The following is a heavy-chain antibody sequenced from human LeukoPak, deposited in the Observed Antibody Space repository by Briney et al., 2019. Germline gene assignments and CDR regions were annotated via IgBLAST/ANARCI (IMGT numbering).Heavy chain of an antibody. CDR1: GYTFTSYY. V-gene: IGHV1-46*01. D-gene: IGHD6-25*01. J-gene: IGHJ4*02. CDR2: INPSSGST. Sequence: ASVKVSCKASGYTFTSYYMHWVRQAPGQGLEWMGMINPSSGSTGYAQKFQARVTMTRDTSTSTVYMELSSLRSEDTAVYYCARGLVAAAALDYWGQGTLVTVSS. CDR3: ARGLVAAAALDY.